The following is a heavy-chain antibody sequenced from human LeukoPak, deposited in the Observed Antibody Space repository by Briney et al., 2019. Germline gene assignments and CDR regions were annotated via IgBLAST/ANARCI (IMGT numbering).Heavy chain of an antibody. V-gene: IGHV4-59*01. Sequence: SETLSLTCTVSGGSISSYYWSWVRHPPGEGLEWIGYIFYSGSTNYNPSLKSRVTISVDTSKNQFSLKLSCVTAADTAVYYCAGGYSYGSAYYYMDVWGKGATVTISS. CDR2: IFYSGST. CDR3: AGGYSYGSAYYYMDV. D-gene: IGHD5-18*01. CDR1: GGSISSYY. J-gene: IGHJ6*03.